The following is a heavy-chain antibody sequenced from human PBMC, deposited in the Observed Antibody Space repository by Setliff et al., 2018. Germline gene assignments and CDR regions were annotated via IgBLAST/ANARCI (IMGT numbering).Heavy chain of an antibody. D-gene: IGHD1-26*01. CDR2: IRSQAYGGTP. Sequence: PGGSLRLSCTTSGFTFGNYAMSWVRQAPGKGLEWIGFIRSQAYGGTPEYAASVKGRFTISRDDSKSIAYLQLNSLQTEDTGVYYCTGSIVANFYYYYIDVWGKGTTVTVSS. V-gene: IGHV3-49*04. CDR1: GFTFGNYA. CDR3: TGSIVANFYYYYIDV. J-gene: IGHJ6*03.